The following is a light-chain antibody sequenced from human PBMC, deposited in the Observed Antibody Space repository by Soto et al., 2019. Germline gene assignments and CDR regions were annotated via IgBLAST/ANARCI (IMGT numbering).Light chain of an antibody. CDR2: LNSDGSH. V-gene: IGLV4-69*01. CDR3: QTWGTGIRVV. CDR1: SGHISYA. Sequence: QSVLTQSPSASASLGASVKLTCTLSSGHISYAIAWHQQQPEKGPRYLMKLNSDGSHSKGDGIPDRFSGSSSGAERYLTISSLQSEDEADYYCQTWGTGIRVVVGGGTKLTVL. J-gene: IGLJ2*01.